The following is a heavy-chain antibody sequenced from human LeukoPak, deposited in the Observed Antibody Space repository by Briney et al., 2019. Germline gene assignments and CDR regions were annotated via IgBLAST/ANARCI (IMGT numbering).Heavy chain of an antibody. CDR2: ISGSGGNT. J-gene: IGHJ4*02. CDR3: AKEAQGCSITSCYFDS. Sequence: GGSLRLSCAASGFTFSNYAMSWVRQAPGKGLEWVSAISGSGGNTYYADSVKGRFTISRDNSKNTLFLQMNSLRAEDTAVYYRAKEAQGCSITSCYFDSWGQGTLVTVSS. CDR1: GFTFSNYA. V-gene: IGHV3-23*01. D-gene: IGHD2-2*01.